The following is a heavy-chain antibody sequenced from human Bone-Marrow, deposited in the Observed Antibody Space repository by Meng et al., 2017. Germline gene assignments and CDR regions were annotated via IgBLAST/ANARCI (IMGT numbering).Heavy chain of an antibody. D-gene: IGHD3-22*01. Sequence: GESLKISCAASGFTFSSYSMHWVRQAPGKGLEWVSVIWYDGSNKYYADSVKGRFTISRDNSKNTLYLQMNSLRAEDTAVYYCARDFYDSNGYYRVFDYWGQGTLVTVSS. CDR2: IWYDGSNK. CDR1: GFTFSSYS. CDR3: ARDFYDSNGYYRVFDY. V-gene: IGHV3-33*08. J-gene: IGHJ4*02.